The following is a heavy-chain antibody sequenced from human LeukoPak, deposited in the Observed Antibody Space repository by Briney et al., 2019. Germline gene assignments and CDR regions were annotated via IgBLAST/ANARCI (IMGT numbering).Heavy chain of an antibody. D-gene: IGHD5-12*01. V-gene: IGHV3-9*01. Sequence: DRSLRLSCAASGFTFDDYAMHWVRQAPGKGLEWVSGISWNSGSIGYADSVKGRFTISRDNSRNTLYLQMNSLRAEDTALYYCAKGTYSAYNSGCAYWGQGTLVTVSS. CDR1: GFTFDDYA. CDR2: ISWNSGSI. J-gene: IGHJ4*02. CDR3: AKGTYSAYNSGCAY.